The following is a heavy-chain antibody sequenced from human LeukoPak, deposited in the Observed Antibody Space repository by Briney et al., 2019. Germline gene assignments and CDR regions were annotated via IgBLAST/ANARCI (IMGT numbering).Heavy chain of an antibody. J-gene: IGHJ4*02. Sequence: GASVKVSCKASGYTSTGYYMHWVRQAPGQGLEWMGRINPNSGGTNYAQKFQGRVTMTRDTSISTAYMELSRLRSDDTAVYYCAAHRYYYGSGSYSSGYWGQGTLVTVSS. V-gene: IGHV1-2*06. CDR3: AAHRYYYGSGSYSSGY. CDR1: GYTSTGYY. D-gene: IGHD3-10*01. CDR2: INPNSGGT.